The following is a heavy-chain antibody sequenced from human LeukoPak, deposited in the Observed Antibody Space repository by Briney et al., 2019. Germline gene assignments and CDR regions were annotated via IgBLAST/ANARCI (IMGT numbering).Heavy chain of an antibody. Sequence: GASVKVSCKAPGGTFSSYAISWVRQAPGQGLEWMGGIIPIFGTANYAQKLQGRVTITTDESTSTAYMELSSLRSEDTAVYYCARADIVVVKALDYWGQGTLVTVSP. V-gene: IGHV1-69*05. CDR2: IIPIFGTA. J-gene: IGHJ4*02. CDR1: GGTFSSYA. D-gene: IGHD2-2*01. CDR3: ARADIVVVKALDY.